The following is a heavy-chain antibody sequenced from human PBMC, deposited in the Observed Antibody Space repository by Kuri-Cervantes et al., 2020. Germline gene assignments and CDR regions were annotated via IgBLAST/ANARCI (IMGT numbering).Heavy chain of an antibody. D-gene: IGHD3-9*01. V-gene: IGHV1-18*01. CDR2: ISPYNGNT. CDR1: GYTFTSYG. CDR3: ARDRTKNYDILTGYYPRGFDP. J-gene: IGHJ5*02. Sequence: SVNVSCKASGYTFTSYGISWVRQAPGQGLEWMGWISPYNGNTNYAQKLQGRVTMTTDTSTSTAYMELSSLRSEDTAVYYCARDRTKNYDILTGYYPRGFDPWGQGTLVTVSS.